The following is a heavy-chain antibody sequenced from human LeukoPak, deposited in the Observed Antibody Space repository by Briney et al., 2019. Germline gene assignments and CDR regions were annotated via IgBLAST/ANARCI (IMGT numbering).Heavy chain of an antibody. J-gene: IGHJ4*02. CDR3: ARDILSFAGFDY. Sequence: ASVTVSCTASGYTFTSYYMHWVRQAPGQGLEWMGIINPSGGSTSYAQKFQGRVTMTRDTSTSTVYMELSSLRSEDTAVYYCARDILSFAGFDYWGQGTLVTVSS. CDR1: GYTFTSYY. D-gene: IGHD2/OR15-2a*01. CDR2: INPSGGST. V-gene: IGHV1-46*01.